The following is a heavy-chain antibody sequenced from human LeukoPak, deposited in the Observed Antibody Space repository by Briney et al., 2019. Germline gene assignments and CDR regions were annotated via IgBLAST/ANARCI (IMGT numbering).Heavy chain of an antibody. D-gene: IGHD1-1*01. J-gene: IGHJ5*02. CDR1: GGSISTTNSY. V-gene: IGHV4-39*06. CDR2: IYYSGSI. Sequence: SETLSLTCTVSGGSISTTNSYWAWIRQPPGKGLEWIGTIYYSGSIYYNPSLKSRITISVDTSKNQFALKLSSVTAADTAVYYCAKNRAGLERLMYGVDWFDPWGQGTLVTVSS. CDR3: AKNRAGLERLMYGVDWFDP.